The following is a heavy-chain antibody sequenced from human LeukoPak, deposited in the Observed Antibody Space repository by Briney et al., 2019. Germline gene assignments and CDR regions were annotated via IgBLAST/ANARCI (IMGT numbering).Heavy chain of an antibody. CDR1: GFTFSCYS. J-gene: IGHJ4*02. CDR3: VRPRSPASTDVGY. V-gene: IGHV3-21*01. Sequence: GGFLRISCEASGFTFSCYSMKWVRQAPGKGLEWVSCINSNSSYKYYADSVKGRFTISRDNAKNSLYLQLNSLRAEDTALYYCVRPRSPASTDVGYWGQGTLVTVSS. D-gene: IGHD3-10*01. CDR2: INSNSSYK.